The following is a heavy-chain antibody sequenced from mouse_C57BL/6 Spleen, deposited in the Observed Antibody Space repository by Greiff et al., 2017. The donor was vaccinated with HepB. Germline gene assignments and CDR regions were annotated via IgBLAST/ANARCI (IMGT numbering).Heavy chain of an antibody. CDR1: GFNIKDYY. D-gene: IGHD2-1*01. V-gene: IGHV14-1*01. CDR3: TPYYGNFPYYAMDY. CDR2: IDPEDGDT. Sequence: EVQLQQSGAELVRPGASVKLSCTASGFNIKDYYMHWVKQRPEQGLEWIGRIDPEDGDTEYAPKFQGKATMTADTSSNTAYLQLSSLTSEDTAVYYCTPYYGNFPYYAMDYWGQGTSVTVSS. J-gene: IGHJ4*01.